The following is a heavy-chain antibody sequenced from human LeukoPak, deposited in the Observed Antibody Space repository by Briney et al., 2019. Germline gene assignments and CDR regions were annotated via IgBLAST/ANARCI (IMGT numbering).Heavy chain of an antibody. CDR3: ARKSISSMFDY. CDR2: IYYSGST. Sequence: SETLSLTCTVSGGSISSYYWSWIRQPPGKGLEWIGYIYYSGSTNYNPSLKSRVTISVDTSKNQFSLKLNSVTPEDTAVYYCARKSISSMFDYWGQGTLVTVSS. CDR1: GGSISSYY. V-gene: IGHV4-59*12. D-gene: IGHD6-6*01. J-gene: IGHJ4*02.